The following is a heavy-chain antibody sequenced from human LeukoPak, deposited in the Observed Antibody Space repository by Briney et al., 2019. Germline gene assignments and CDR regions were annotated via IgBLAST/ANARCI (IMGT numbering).Heavy chain of an antibody. CDR2: ISSSGSTI. J-gene: IGHJ4*02. CDR1: GLTFSDYY. D-gene: IGHD6-13*01. CDR3: ARDNSSSWFDY. V-gene: IGHV3-11*01. Sequence: GGSLRLSCAASGLTFSDYYMSWIRQAPGKGLEWVSYISSSGSTIYYADSVKGRFTISRDNAKNSLYLQMNSLRAEDTAVYYCARDNSSSWFDYWGQGTLVTVSS.